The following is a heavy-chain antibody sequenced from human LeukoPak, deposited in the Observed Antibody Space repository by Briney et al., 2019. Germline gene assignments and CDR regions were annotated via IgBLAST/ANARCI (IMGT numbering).Heavy chain of an antibody. CDR2: INAGNGNT. J-gene: IGHJ6*04. V-gene: IGHV1-3*01. Sequence: ASVKVSCKASGYTFTGYYMHWVRQAPGQRLEWMGWINAGNGNTKYSQKFQGRVTITRDTSASTAYMELSSLRSEDTAVYYCARELGDILTGYTAPYYYYGMDVWGKGTTVTVSS. D-gene: IGHD3-9*01. CDR3: ARELGDILTGYTAPYYYYGMDV. CDR1: GYTFTGYY.